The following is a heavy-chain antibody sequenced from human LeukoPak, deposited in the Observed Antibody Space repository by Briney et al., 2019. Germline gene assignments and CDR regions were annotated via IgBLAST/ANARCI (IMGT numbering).Heavy chain of an antibody. Sequence: GGSLRLSCAASGFTFSSYAMSWVRQAPGKGLEWVSAISGSGGSTYYADSVKGRFTISRDNSKNTLYLQMNSLRAEDTAVYYCATLGPYSSGWFTVRVDYWGQGTLVTVSS. CDR1: GFTFSSYA. J-gene: IGHJ4*02. D-gene: IGHD6-19*01. V-gene: IGHV3-23*01. CDR2: ISGSGGST. CDR3: ATLGPYSSGWFTVRVDY.